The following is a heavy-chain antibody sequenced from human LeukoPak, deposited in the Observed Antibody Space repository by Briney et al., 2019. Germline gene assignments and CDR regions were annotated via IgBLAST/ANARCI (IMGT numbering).Heavy chain of an antibody. Sequence: SSVKVSCKASGYTFTSYYMHWVRQAPGQGLEWMGIINPSGGSTSYAQKFQGRVTMTRDTSTSTVYMELSSLRSEDAAVYYCAREIAVQRYYFDYWGQGTLVTVSS. V-gene: IGHV1-46*01. J-gene: IGHJ4*02. D-gene: IGHD2-21*01. CDR1: GYTFTSYY. CDR3: AREIAVQRYYFDY. CDR2: INPSGGST.